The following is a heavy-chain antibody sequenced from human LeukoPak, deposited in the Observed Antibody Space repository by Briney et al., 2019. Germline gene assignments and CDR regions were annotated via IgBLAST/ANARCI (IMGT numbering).Heavy chain of an antibody. CDR2: IYSGGST. Sequence: GGSLRLSCTVYEFNVASIHMSWVRQAPGKGLEWVSVIYSGGSTYYADSVKGRFTISRDNSKNTLYLQMNSLRAEDTAVYYCAKTGTPWYYFDYWGQGTLVTVSS. J-gene: IGHJ4*02. CDR1: EFNVASIH. D-gene: IGHD1-1*01. CDR3: AKTGTPWYYFDY. V-gene: IGHV3-53*01.